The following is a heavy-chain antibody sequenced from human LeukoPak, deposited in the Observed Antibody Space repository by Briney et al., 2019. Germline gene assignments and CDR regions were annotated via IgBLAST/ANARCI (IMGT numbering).Heavy chain of an antibody. Sequence: ASVKVSCKASGYTFTSYDINWVRQATGQGLEWMGWMNPNSGNTGYAQKFQGRVTMTRNTSISTAYMELSSLRSEDTAVYYCARDSSSWSSRTFDYWGQATLVTVSS. CDR2: MNPNSGNT. CDR1: GYTFTSYD. J-gene: IGHJ4*02. D-gene: IGHD6-13*01. CDR3: ARDSSSWSSRTFDY. V-gene: IGHV1-8*01.